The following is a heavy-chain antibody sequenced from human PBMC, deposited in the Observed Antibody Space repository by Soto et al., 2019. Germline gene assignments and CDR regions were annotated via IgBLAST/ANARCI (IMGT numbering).Heavy chain of an antibody. CDR1: GFNFSDSR. CDR2: ISSYNSYT. V-gene: IGHV3-21*01. J-gene: IGHJ6*02. Sequence: GGSLRLSCAASGFNFSDSRMNWARQAPGKGLEWVASISSYNSYTYYADSIKGRFTISRDNAKKSLYLQINSLSAEDTAVYYCASDLVGASDSYGLDVWGQGTPVTVSS. D-gene: IGHD1-26*01. CDR3: ASDLVGASDSYGLDV.